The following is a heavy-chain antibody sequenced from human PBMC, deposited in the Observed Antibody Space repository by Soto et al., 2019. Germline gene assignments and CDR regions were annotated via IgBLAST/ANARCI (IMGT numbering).Heavy chain of an antibody. J-gene: IGHJ6*02. D-gene: IGHD3-3*01. CDR2: MWFDGRQK. V-gene: IGHV3-33*01. CDR1: AFTVSNHG. Sequence: HRGGSLRLSSAAPAFTVSNHGMHWVRLAPGKGLEGVAVMWFDGRQKYYGDSVKGRIASSRGNTKNTLYLEMNSLRAEDTGVYYCARDYKRYDYWSGYYRPRGMDVWGQGTTVTVSS. CDR3: ARDYKRYDYWSGYYRPRGMDV.